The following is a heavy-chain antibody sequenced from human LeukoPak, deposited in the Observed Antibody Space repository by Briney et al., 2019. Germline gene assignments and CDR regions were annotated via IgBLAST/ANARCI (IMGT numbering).Heavy chain of an antibody. CDR2: IYYSGST. V-gene: IGHV4-30-4*01. D-gene: IGHD3-10*01. CDR3: ARDRGILWFGESGWFDP. Sequence: SETLSLTCTVSGGSISSGDYYWSWIRQPPGKGLEWIGYIYYSGSTYYNPSLKSRVTISVDTSKNQFSLKLSSVTAADTAVHYCARDRGILWFGESGWFDPWGQGTLVTVSS. J-gene: IGHJ5*02. CDR1: GGSISSGDYY.